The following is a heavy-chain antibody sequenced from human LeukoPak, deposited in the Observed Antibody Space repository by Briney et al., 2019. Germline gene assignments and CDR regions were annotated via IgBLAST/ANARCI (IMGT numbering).Heavy chain of an antibody. J-gene: IGHJ4*02. Sequence: GGSLRLSCAASGFTFSSYAMSWVRQAPGEGLEWVSSISGSSDTTYYADSVKGRFTISRDNSKNTVHLQMNSLRAEDTALYYCAKQAVGYSSSWPWFFDSWGQGTLVTVSS. CDR2: ISGSSDTT. V-gene: IGHV3-23*01. D-gene: IGHD6-13*01. CDR3: AKQAVGYSSSWPWFFDS. CDR1: GFTFSSYA.